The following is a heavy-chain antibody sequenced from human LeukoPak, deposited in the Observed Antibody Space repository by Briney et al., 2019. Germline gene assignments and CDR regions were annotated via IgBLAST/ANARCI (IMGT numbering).Heavy chain of an antibody. CDR3: ARLAMPLDL. D-gene: IGHD2-2*01. Sequence: GASVKLSCKASGGTLSSCAISWVRQAPGQGLEWMGRIIPTLGIAIYAQKFQGRVTITADKSTSTAYMELSSLRSEDTPVYYCARLAMPLDLWGRGTLVTVSS. J-gene: IGHJ2*01. V-gene: IGHV1-69*04. CDR2: IIPTLGIA. CDR1: GGTLSSCA.